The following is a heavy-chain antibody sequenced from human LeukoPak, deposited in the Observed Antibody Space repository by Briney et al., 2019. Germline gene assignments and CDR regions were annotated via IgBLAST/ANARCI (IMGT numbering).Heavy chain of an antibody. V-gene: IGHV1-18*01. CDR2: ISAYNGNT. CDR3: ARDLGIAAAGTRWFDP. Sequence: ASVKVSCKASGYTFTSYGISWVRQAPGQGLEWMGWISAYNGNTNYAQKLQGRVTVTTDTSTSTAYMELRSLRSDDTAVYYCARDLGIAAAGTRWFDPWGQGTLVTVSS. CDR1: GYTFTSYG. D-gene: IGHD6-13*01. J-gene: IGHJ5*02.